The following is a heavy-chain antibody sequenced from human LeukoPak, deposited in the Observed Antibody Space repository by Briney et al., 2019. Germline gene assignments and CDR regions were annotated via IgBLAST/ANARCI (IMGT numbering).Heavy chain of an antibody. CDR3: AKDLTLDVPLSDY. CDR2: ISGSGGST. Sequence: GGSLRLSCAASGFTFGGFAMSWVRRTPGKGLEWVSAISGSGGSTYYADSVKGRFTISRDNSKNTLYLQMNSLRAEDTAVYYCAKDLTLDVPLSDYGGQGTLVTVSS. V-gene: IGHV3-23*01. D-gene: IGHD2-2*03. CDR1: GFTFGGFA. J-gene: IGHJ4*02.